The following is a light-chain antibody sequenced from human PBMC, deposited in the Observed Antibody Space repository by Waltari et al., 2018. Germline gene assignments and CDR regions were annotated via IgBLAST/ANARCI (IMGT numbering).Light chain of an antibody. CDR1: QSLVHNNGRPY. CDR3: LQSLQFLT. V-gene: IGKV2D-29*01. J-gene: IGKJ4*01. Sequence: DIVMTQTPLSLSVTPGQPVSISCKASQSLVHNNGRPYLNWYLQRPGQPPQLLIYEVSNQFSGVPDRFSGSGPGTDFTFRISRVEAEDVGVYYCLQSLQFLTFGGGTKVETK. CDR2: EVS.